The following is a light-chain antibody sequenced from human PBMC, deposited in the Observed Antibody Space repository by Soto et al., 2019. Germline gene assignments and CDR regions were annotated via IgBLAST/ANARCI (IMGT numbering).Light chain of an antibody. CDR1: SSDFTGYNY. CDR3: TSFTSDNLYV. Sequence: QSALTQPASVSGSPGQSITISCTGTSSDFTGYNYVSWYQQYPGKVPKLLIYHVSNRPSGVSYRFSGSKSGNMASLTISGLQAEDEADYFCTSFTSDNLYVFGTGTKLTVL. J-gene: IGLJ1*01. CDR2: HVS. V-gene: IGLV2-14*03.